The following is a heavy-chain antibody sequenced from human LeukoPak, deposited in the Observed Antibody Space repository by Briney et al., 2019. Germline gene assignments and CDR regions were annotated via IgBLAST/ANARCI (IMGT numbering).Heavy chain of an antibody. CDR2: INHSGST. CDR3: ARGGIAAHFDY. CDR1: GGSFSGYY. Sequence: SETLSLTCAVYGGSFSGYYWSWIRQPPGKGLEWIGEINHSGSTNYNPSLKSRVTISVDTSKNQFSLKLSSVTAADTAVYYCARGGIAAHFDYWGQGTLVTVSS. J-gene: IGHJ4*02. D-gene: IGHD6-13*01. V-gene: IGHV4-34*01.